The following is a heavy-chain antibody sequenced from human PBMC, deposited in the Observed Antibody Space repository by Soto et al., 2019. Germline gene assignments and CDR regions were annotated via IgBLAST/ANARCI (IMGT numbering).Heavy chain of an antibody. Sequence: GGSLRLSCAASDFTFNNAWMNWVRQAPGKGLEWVGRIKPNPDGGTTDYAAPVKGRFTISRDDSKNKLYLQMISLKTDDTAVYYCTTDSYSGHYHFDYWGQGTLVTVSS. J-gene: IGHJ4*02. CDR1: DFTFNNAW. CDR3: TTDSYSGHYHFDY. D-gene: IGHD1-26*01. V-gene: IGHV3-15*07. CDR2: IKPNPDGGTT.